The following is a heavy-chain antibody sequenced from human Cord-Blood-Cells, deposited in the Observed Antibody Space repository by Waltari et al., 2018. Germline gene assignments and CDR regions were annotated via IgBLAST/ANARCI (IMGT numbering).Heavy chain of an antibody. J-gene: IGHJ5*02. CDR1: GGSISSSSYY. Sequence: QLQLQESGPGLVKPSETLSLTCTVSGGSISSSSYYWGWIRQPPGTGLEGIGSIYYSGGTYYNPSLKSRVTISVDTSKSQFSLKLSSVTAADTAVYYCAAGLGYCSSTSCPKWFDPWGQGTLVTVSS. CDR3: AAGLGYCSSTSCPKWFDP. V-gene: IGHV4-39*01. CDR2: IYYSGGT. D-gene: IGHD2-2*01.